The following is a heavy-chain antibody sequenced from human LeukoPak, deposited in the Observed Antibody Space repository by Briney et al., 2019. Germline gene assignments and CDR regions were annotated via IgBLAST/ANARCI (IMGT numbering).Heavy chain of an antibody. CDR3: ARDGIPHCSGGSCYRSNWYFDL. J-gene: IGHJ2*01. Sequence: PGRSLRLSCAASGFTFDDYAMHWVRQAPGKGLEWVSVIYSGGSTYYADSVKGRFTISRDNSKNTLYLQMNSLRAEDTAVYYCARDGIPHCSGGSCYRSNWYFDLWGRGTLVTVSS. D-gene: IGHD2-15*01. V-gene: IGHV3-66*01. CDR2: IYSGGST. CDR1: GFTFDDYA.